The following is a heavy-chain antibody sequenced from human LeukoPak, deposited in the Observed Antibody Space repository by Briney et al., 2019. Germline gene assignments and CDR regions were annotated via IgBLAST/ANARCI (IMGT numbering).Heavy chain of an antibody. CDR3: AIMGAKYYYGSGSYYNFDY. Sequence: PGGSLRLSCAASGFTFSSYAMSWVRQAPGKGLEWVSAISGSGGSTYYADSVKGRFTISRDNSKNTLYLQMNSLRAEDTAVYYCAIMGAKYYYGSGSYYNFDYWGQGTLVTVSS. V-gene: IGHV3-23*01. D-gene: IGHD3-10*01. CDR1: GFTFSSYA. J-gene: IGHJ4*02. CDR2: ISGSGGST.